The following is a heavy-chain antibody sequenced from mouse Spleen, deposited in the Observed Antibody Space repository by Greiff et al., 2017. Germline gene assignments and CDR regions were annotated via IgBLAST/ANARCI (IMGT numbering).Heavy chain of an antibody. CDR1: GYTFTSYW. Sequence: QVQLQQPGAELVMPGASVKLSCKASGYTFTSYWMHWVKQRPGQGLEWIGEIDPSDSYTNYNQKFKGKATLTVDKSSSTAYMQLSSLTSEDSAVYYCARFLPRSYYYAMDYWGQGTSVTVSS. D-gene: IGHD1-3*01. V-gene: IGHV1-69*01. J-gene: IGHJ4*01. CDR2: IDPSDSYT. CDR3: ARFLPRSYYYAMDY.